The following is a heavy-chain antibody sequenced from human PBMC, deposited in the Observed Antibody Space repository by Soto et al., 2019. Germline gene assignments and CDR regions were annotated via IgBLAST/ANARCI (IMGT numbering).Heavy chain of an antibody. Sequence: ASVKVSCKASGYTFTRYYMHWVRQAPGQGLEWMGWINPNSGGTNYAQKFQGRVTMTRDTSISTAYMELSRLRSDDTAVYYCARNWVYYYGMDVWGQGTTVTVSS. V-gene: IGHV1-2*02. D-gene: IGHD7-27*01. J-gene: IGHJ6*02. CDR3: ARNWVYYYGMDV. CDR2: INPNSGGT. CDR1: GYTFTRYY.